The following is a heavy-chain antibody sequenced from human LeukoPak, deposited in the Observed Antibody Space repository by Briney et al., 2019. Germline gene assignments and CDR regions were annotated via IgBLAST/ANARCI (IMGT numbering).Heavy chain of an antibody. D-gene: IGHD2-2*01. CDR2: ITNSGTTI. CDR1: GFTFSDYY. CDR3: AREYCRSTSCYGYPDY. V-gene: IGHV3-11*01. J-gene: IGHJ4*02. Sequence: GGSLRLSCAASGFTFSDYYLSWIRQAPGKGLECVSYITNSGTTIYYADSVKGRFTISRDNAKNSLYLQMNSLRAEDTAVYYCAREYCRSTSCYGYPDYWGQGTLVSVSS.